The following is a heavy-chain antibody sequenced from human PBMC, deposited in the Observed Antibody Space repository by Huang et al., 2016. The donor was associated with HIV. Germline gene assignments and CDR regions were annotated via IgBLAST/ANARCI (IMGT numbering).Heavy chain of an antibody. CDR3: ARYRLTGTFLDS. V-gene: IGHV7-4-1*02. J-gene: IGHJ4*02. Sequence: QVQLVQSGSELRKPGASVKVSCKASGYTFTPYRMLWVRQAQGQGLDWMGWINTKTGKPTDAQGVTGRFVFSLDTTVSTAYLQISSLKTDDTAKYFCARYRLTGTFLDSWGQGTQVTVSS. D-gene: IGHD3-9*01. CDR2: INTKTGKP. CDR1: GYTFTPYR.